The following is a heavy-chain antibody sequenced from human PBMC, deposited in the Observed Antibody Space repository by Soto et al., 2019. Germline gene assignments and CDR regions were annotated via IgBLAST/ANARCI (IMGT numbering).Heavy chain of an antibody. CDR3: ARVGTFLGIAAAEELYYYYGMDV. J-gene: IGHJ6*02. Sequence: PSETLSLTGTVSGGSISSYYWSWIRQPPGKGLEWIGYIYYSGSTNYNPSLKSRVTISVDTSKNQFSLKLSSVTAADTAVYYCARVGTFLGIAAAEELYYYYGMDVWGQGTTVTVSS. CDR2: IYYSGST. D-gene: IGHD6-13*01. V-gene: IGHV4-59*01. CDR1: GGSISSYY.